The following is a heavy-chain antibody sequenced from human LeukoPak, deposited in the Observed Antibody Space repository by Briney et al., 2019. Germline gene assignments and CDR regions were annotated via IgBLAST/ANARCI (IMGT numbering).Heavy chain of an antibody. V-gene: IGHV3-21*01. J-gene: IGHJ4*02. Sequence: GGSLRLSCAASGFTISSNAMSWVRQTPDKGLEWVSSVSSDSHFIFYADSVEGRFTISRDNAKNTLYLQMNSLRAEDTAVYYCARDSPTYYDSSGYYDYWGQGTLVTVSS. D-gene: IGHD3-22*01. CDR2: VSSDSHFI. CDR3: ARDSPTYYDSSGYYDY. CDR1: GFTISSNA.